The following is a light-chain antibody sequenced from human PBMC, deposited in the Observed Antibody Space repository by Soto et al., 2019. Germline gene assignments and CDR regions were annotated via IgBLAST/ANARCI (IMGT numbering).Light chain of an antibody. Sequence: EIVLTQSPDTLSVSPGERATLSCRASQSVSSNLAWYQQKPGQAPRLLIYGASTRATGIPDRFSGSGSGTEFSLTINSLQSEDFAVYYCHHYNNWWAFGQGTKVDI. CDR1: QSVSSN. CDR3: HHYNNWWA. J-gene: IGKJ1*01. V-gene: IGKV3-15*01. CDR2: GAS.